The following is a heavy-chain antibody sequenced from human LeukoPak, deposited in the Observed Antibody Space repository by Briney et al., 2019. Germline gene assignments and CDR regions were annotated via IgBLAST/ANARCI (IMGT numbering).Heavy chain of an antibody. Sequence: SETLSLTCAVSGGSMRNYYWSWIRHPPGKGLEWIGYTYDSGSSSYNPSLRSRLSISIDTSKNQFSLNLSSVTAADTAVYYCARGWASSWYYFDFWGQGTLVTVSS. V-gene: IGHV4-59*01. J-gene: IGHJ4*02. CDR3: ARGWASSWYYFDF. CDR2: TYDSGSS. D-gene: IGHD2-2*01. CDR1: GGSMRNYY.